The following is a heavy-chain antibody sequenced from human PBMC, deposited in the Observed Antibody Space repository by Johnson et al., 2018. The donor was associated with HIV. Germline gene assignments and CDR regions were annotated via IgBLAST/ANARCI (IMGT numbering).Heavy chain of an antibody. J-gene: IGHJ3*02. V-gene: IGHV3-9*01. CDR1: GFTFDDYA. Sequence: VQLVESGGGLVQPGRSLRLSCAASGFTFDDYATHWVRQAPGKGLEWVSGISWNSGSIAYADSVKGRFTISRDNAKNSLYVQMNSLRAEDTAVYYCAKDTYSHRLTVTESGFDIWGQGTMVTVSS. CDR3: AKDTYSHRLTVTESGFDI. CDR2: ISWNSGSI. D-gene: IGHD4-11*01.